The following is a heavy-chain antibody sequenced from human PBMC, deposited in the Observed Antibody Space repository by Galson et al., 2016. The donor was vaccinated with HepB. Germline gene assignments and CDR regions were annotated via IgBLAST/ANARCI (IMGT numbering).Heavy chain of an antibody. CDR1: GFSLSTSTMC. Sequence: PALVKPTQTLTLTCTFSGFSLSTSTMCVSWIRQPPGKALEWLTLIDWDDDKYYSTSLKTRLTISKDTSKNQVVLTMTNMDPVDTATYYCARMSYYDSSGYYAVIDYWGQGTLVTVSS. V-gene: IGHV2-70*01. CDR3: ARMSYYDSSGYYAVIDY. D-gene: IGHD3-22*01. J-gene: IGHJ4*02. CDR2: IDWDDDK.